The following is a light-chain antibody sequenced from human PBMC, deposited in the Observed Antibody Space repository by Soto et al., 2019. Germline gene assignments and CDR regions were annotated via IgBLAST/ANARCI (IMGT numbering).Light chain of an antibody. CDR3: CSYAGSSTYV. V-gene: IGLV2-23*01. J-gene: IGLJ1*01. CDR2: EGS. Sequence: QSVLTQPASVSGSPGQSITISCTGTSSDVGSYNLVSWYQHHPGKAPKFMIYEGSKRPSGVSNRFSGSKSGNTASLTISGLQAEDEADYYCCSYAGSSTYVFGTGTKV. CDR1: SSDVGSYNL.